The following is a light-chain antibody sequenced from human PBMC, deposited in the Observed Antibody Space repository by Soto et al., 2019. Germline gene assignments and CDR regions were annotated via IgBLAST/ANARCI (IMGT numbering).Light chain of an antibody. CDR3: CSYAVSGTLVV. CDR1: SSDVGSYNL. V-gene: IGLV2-23*01. J-gene: IGLJ2*01. Sequence: QSALTQPASVSGSPGQSITISCTGTSSDVGSYNLVSWYQQHPGIAPKLMIYEGSKRPSGVSNRFSGSKSGNTASLTISGLQAEDEADSYCCSYAVSGTLVVFGGGTKLTVL. CDR2: EGS.